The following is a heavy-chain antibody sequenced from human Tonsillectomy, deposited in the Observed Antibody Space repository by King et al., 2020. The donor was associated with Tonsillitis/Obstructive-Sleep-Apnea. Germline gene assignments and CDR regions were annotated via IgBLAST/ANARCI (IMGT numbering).Heavy chain of an antibody. CDR2: IDHSGRT. CDR3: AREFDSLDY. V-gene: IGHV4-34*01. J-gene: IGHJ4*02. CDR1: GGSFSGYY. D-gene: IGHD2-15*01. Sequence: VQLQQWGAGLLKPSETLSLTCAVYGGSFSGYYWSWIRQPPGKGLEWIGEIDHSGRTNYNPSLKSRVTVSVDTSKNQFSLKLPSVTAADTAVFYCAREFDSLDYWGQGTLVTVSS.